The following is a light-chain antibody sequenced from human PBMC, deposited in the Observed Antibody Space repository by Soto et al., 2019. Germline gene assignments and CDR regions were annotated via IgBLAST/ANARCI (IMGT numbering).Light chain of an antibody. Sequence: IQMTHAASTLSTSVLYRVIINFLSIQSIIAWLSCYHQKAGKAPRLFIYNSSTLWVCVPSRFIGRGSGTEITLTISMLQPDYVAYYCYQQCSDQTWTFGQGTKVDIK. CDR1: QSIIAW. CDR2: NSS. CDR3: QQCSDQTWT. J-gene: IGKJ1*01. V-gene: IGKV1-5*03.